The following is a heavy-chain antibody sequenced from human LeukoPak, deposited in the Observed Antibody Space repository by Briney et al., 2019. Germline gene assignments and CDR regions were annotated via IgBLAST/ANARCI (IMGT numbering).Heavy chain of an antibody. CDR1: GFTFSNYW. J-gene: IGHJ3*02. V-gene: IGHV3-48*04. Sequence: GGSLRLSCAVSGFTFSNYWMNWVRQAPGKGLEWVSYISSSGSTIYYADSVKGRFTISRDNAKNTLYLQMNSLRAEDTAVYYCARVFTIFGGEGAFDIWGQGTMVTVSS. D-gene: IGHD3-3*01. CDR2: ISSSGSTI. CDR3: ARVFTIFGGEGAFDI.